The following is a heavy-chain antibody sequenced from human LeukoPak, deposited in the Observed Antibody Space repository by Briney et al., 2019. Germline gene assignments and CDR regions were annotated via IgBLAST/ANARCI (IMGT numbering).Heavy chain of an antibody. D-gene: IGHD3-16*01. J-gene: IGHJ5*02. Sequence: GGSQRLSCAASGFTFSSYAMSWVRQAPGKGLEWVSGISGSGGNTYYADSVKGRFTISRDNSKNTLYLQMNSLRAEDTAVYYCAKDDNYIRFLSWGQGTLVTVSS. CDR2: ISGSGGNT. CDR1: GFTFSSYA. V-gene: IGHV3-23*01. CDR3: AKDDNYIRFLS.